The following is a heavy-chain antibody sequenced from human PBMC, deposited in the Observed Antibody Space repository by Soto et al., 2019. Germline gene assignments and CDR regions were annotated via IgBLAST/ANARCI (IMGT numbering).Heavy chain of an antibody. Sequence: ASVKVSCKASGYTFTGYYMHWVRQAPGQGLEWMGWINPNSGGTNYAQKFQGWVTMTRDTSISTAYMELSRLRSDDTAVYYCARTKLGPLGACDIWGQGTMVTVSS. J-gene: IGHJ3*02. CDR3: ARTKLGPLGACDI. D-gene: IGHD7-27*01. CDR1: GYTFTGYY. CDR2: INPNSGGT. V-gene: IGHV1-2*04.